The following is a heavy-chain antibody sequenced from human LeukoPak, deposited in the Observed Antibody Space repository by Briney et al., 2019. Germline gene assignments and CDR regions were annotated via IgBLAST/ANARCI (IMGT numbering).Heavy chain of an antibody. CDR2: IYTSGNT. CDR3: TREEVPNGSSRYYERWYFEI. CDR1: GGSISSYY. Sequence: IPSETLSLTCTVSGGSISSYYWSWIRQPAGKGLEWIGRIYTSGNTNYNPSLKSRVTMSVDTSKNQFSLKLSSVTAAATAVYYCTREEVPNGSSRYYERWYFEIWGAGTLVAVSS. V-gene: IGHV4-4*07. D-gene: IGHD3-22*01. J-gene: IGHJ2*01.